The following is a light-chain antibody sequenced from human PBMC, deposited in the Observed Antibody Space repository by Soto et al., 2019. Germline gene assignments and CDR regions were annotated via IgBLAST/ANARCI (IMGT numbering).Light chain of an antibody. CDR1: SADIGAFNY. V-gene: IGLV2-14*03. Sequence: QSALTQPASVSGSPGQSITISCAGTSADIGAFNYVSWYQHHPGKAPQLLIYDVSNRPSGVSARFSASKSANTASLTISGLQPDDEADYYCSSYSTSSALVFGGRTKLTVL. CDR3: SSYSTSSALV. J-gene: IGLJ2*01. CDR2: DVS.